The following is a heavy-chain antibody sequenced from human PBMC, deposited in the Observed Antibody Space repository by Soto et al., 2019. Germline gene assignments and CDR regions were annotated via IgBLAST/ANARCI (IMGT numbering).Heavy chain of an antibody. CDR1: GGSINSLY. D-gene: IGHD6-13*01. J-gene: IGHJ5*02. CDR2: IHYSGGT. V-gene: IGHV4-59*08. Sequence: SETLSLTCTVSGGSINSLYWSWIRQPPGKGLEWIGNIHYSGGTIYNSSLKSRVTISVDTSKKQFSVKLSSVTAADTAVYYCARGSRYSSSWRIVWYLDPWGQGTLVTVSS. CDR3: ARGSRYSSSWRIVWYLDP.